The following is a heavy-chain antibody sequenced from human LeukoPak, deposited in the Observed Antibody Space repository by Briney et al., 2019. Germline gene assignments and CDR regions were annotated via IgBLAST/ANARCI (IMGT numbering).Heavy chain of an antibody. Sequence: SETLSLTCTVSGGSISSGGYYWSWIRQHPGKGLEWIGYIYYSGSTYYNPSLESRVTISVEAPKNQFSLRLSSVTAADTAVYYCASGGPGAKHDYWGQGTLVTVSS. CDR3: ASGGPGAKHDY. D-gene: IGHD3-10*01. CDR1: GGSISSGGYY. CDR2: IYYSGST. V-gene: IGHV4-61*08. J-gene: IGHJ4*02.